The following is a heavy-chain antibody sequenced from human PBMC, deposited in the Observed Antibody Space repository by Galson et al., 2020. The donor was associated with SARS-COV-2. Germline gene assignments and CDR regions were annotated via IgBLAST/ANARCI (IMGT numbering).Heavy chain of an antibody. CDR3: ARDETYCSSTSCYTRHFDY. J-gene: IGHJ4*02. V-gene: IGHV3-48*03. CDR1: GFTFSSYE. D-gene: IGHD2-2*02. Sequence: GESLKISCAASGFTFSSYEMNWVRQAPGKGLEWVSYISSSGSTIYYADSVKGRFTISRDNAKNSLYLQMNSLRAEDTAVYYCARDETYCSSTSCYTRHFDYWGQGTLVTVSS. CDR2: ISSSGSTI.